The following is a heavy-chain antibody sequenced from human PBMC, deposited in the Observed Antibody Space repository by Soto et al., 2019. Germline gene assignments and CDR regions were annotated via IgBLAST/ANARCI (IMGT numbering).Heavy chain of an antibody. D-gene: IGHD3-10*01. CDR1: GFTFGDYA. V-gene: IGHV3-49*04. CDR3: TRGHPLGPFDY. Sequence: GGSLRLSCTASGFTFGDYAMSWVRQAPGKGLEWVGFIRSKAYGGTTEYAASVKGRFTISRDDSKSIAYLQMNSLKTEDTAVYYCTRGHPLGPFDYWGQGTLVTVSS. CDR2: IRSKAYGGTT. J-gene: IGHJ4*02.